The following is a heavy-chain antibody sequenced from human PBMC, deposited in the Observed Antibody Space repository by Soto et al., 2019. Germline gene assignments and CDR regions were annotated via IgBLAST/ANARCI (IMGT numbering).Heavy chain of an antibody. CDR1: GGSISSYY. Sequence: SETLSLTCTVSGGSISSYYWSWIRQPAGKGLEWIGRIYTIGSTNYNPSLKSRATMSVDTSKNQFSLKLSSVTAADTAVYYCASLYGSGSYYNGMDVWGQGTTVTVS. CDR2: IYTIGST. CDR3: ASLYGSGSYYNGMDV. J-gene: IGHJ6*02. V-gene: IGHV4-4*07. D-gene: IGHD3-10*01.